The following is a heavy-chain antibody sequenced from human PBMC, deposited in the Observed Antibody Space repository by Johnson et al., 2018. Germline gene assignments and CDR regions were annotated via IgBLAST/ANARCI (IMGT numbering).Heavy chain of an antibody. V-gene: IGHV3-21*01. Sequence: VQLVQSGGGLVKPGGSLRLSCAASGFTFSSYSMNWVRQAPGKGLEWVSSISSSSSYIYYADSVKGRFTISRDNAKNSLYLQRNSLGAEDTAVYYCASLRYCTNGVCYHAFDIWGQGTMVTVSS. D-gene: IGHD2-8*01. CDR3: ASLRYCTNGVCYHAFDI. CDR1: GFTFSSYS. CDR2: ISSSSSYI. J-gene: IGHJ3*02.